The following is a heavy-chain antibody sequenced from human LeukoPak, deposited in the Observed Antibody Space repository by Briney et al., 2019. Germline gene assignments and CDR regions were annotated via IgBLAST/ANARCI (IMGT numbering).Heavy chain of an antibody. CDR1: GFTFSSYG. CDR2: ISYDGSNK. V-gene: IGHV3-30*18. J-gene: IGHJ4*02. D-gene: IGHD4-17*01. CDR3: AKDPIPDYGDYEYYFYS. Sequence: GGSLRLSCAASGFTFSSYGMYWVRQAPGKGLEWVSDISYDGSNKYYADSVKGRFTISRDNSKNTLYLQMNSLRAEDTAVYYCAKDPIPDYGDYEYYFYSWGERTLVTVSS.